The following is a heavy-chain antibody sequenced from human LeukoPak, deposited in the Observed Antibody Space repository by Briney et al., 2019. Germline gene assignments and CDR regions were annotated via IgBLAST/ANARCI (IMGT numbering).Heavy chain of an antibody. CDR3: ARHESYSYGYVRE. V-gene: IGHV5-51*01. D-gene: IGHD5-18*01. Sequence: GESLKISCKGSGYSFTSYWIGWVRQMPGKGLEWMGIIYPGDSDTRYSPSFQGQVTISADKSISTAYLQWSSLKASDTAMYYRARHESYSYGYVREWGQGTLVTVSS. CDR1: GYSFTSYW. J-gene: IGHJ4*02. CDR2: IYPGDSDT.